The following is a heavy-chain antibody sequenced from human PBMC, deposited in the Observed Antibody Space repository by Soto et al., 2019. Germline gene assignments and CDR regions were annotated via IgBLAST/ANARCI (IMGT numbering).Heavy chain of an antibody. CDR1: GFSFGSYA. D-gene: IGHD3-16*01. V-gene: IGHV3-30*03. J-gene: IGHJ6*02. CDR3: ARDFEPTGGDYYYYGMDV. Sequence: PGGSLRRSCAASGFSFGSYARYWVRQPPGKGLEWVATVSYEGSIAYYSDSVKGRFTISRDNSMHTIYLQMNSLRAEDSALYYCARDFEPTGGDYYYYGMDVWGQGTRVTVSS. CDR2: VSYEGSIA.